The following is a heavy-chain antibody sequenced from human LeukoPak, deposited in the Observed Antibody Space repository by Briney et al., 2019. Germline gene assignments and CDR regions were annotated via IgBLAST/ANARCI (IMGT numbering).Heavy chain of an antibody. CDR2: IIPIFGTA. J-gene: IGHJ4*02. CDR1: GGTFSSYA. D-gene: IGHD6-6*01. Sequence: SVKVSCKASGGTFSSYAISWVRQAPGQGLEWMGRIIPIFGTANYAQKFQGRVTITTDESTSTAYMELSSLRSEDTAVYCCARGQYSSSDLDYWGQGTLVTVSS. CDR3: ARGQYSSSDLDY. V-gene: IGHV1-69*05.